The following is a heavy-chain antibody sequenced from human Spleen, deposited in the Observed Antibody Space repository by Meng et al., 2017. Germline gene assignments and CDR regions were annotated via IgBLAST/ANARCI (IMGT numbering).Heavy chain of an antibody. CDR1: GFTFSSYE. CDR2: VSGTGSTT. J-gene: IGHJ4*02. CDR3: ANAESLGRGWYDY. D-gene: IGHD6-19*01. Sequence: GESLKISCAASGFTFSSYEMNWVRQAPGKGLEWVSSVSGTGSTTYYTDSVKGRFTISRDNSKNTLFLQMNSLRADDTALYYCANAESLGRGWYDYWGQGTLVTVSS. V-gene: IGHV3-23*01.